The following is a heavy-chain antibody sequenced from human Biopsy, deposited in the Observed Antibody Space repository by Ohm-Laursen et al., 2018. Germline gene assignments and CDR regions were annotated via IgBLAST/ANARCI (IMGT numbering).Heavy chain of an antibody. CDR3: ARMPHFDY. Sequence: SDTLSLTCPVSGGSLSNYYWSWIRQPAGKGLEWIGRIYTSGSSNKNPSLMSRATMSLDTSKNQFSLRLIYVTAADTAVYYCARMPHFDYWGQGILVTVSS. J-gene: IGHJ4*02. CDR2: IYTSGSS. CDR1: GGSLSNYY. V-gene: IGHV4-4*07. D-gene: IGHD2-2*01.